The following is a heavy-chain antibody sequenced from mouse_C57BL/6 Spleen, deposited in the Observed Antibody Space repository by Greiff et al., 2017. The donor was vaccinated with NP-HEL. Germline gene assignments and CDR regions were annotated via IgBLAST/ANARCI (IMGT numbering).Heavy chain of an antibody. CDR1: GYAFSSYW. V-gene: IGHV1-80*01. D-gene: IGHD1-1*01. CDR2: IYPGDGDT. CDR3: ARVRKEVVATDYFDY. J-gene: IGHJ2*01. Sequence: VQLQESGAELVKPGASVKISCKASGYAFSSYWMNWVKQRPGKGLEWIGQIYPGDGDTNYNGKFKGKATLTADKSSSTAYMQLSSLTSEDSAVYFCARVRKEVVATDYFDYWGQGTTLTVSS.